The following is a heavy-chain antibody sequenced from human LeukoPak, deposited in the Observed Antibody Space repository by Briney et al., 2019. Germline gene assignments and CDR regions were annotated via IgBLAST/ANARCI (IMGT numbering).Heavy chain of an antibody. CDR2: ISFDASNK. Sequence: GRSLRLSCAASGFTFSSYGMHCVRQAPGKGLEWVAVISFDASNKYYADSVKGRFTISRDNSKNTLYLQMNSLRAEDTAVYYCAKGGRFLEWLFFDYWGQGTLVTVSS. CDR3: AKGGRFLEWLFFDY. D-gene: IGHD3-3*01. CDR1: GFTFSSYG. V-gene: IGHV3-30*18. J-gene: IGHJ4*02.